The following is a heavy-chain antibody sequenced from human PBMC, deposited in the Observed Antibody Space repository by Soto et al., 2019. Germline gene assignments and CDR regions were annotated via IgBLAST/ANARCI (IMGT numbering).Heavy chain of an antibody. Sequence: PGGSLRLSCAASGFTFSSYGMHWVRQAPGKGLEWLAVIWYDGSNKYYADSVKGRFTISRDNSKNTLYLQMNSLRAEDTAVYYCARNLILHPYYYYYGMDVWGQGTTVTVSS. J-gene: IGHJ6*02. D-gene: IGHD2-8*01. V-gene: IGHV3-33*01. CDR2: IWYDGSNK. CDR1: GFTFSSYG. CDR3: ARNLILHPYYYYYGMDV.